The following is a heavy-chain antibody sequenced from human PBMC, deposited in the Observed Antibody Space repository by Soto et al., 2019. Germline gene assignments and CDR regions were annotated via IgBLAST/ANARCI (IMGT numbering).Heavy chain of an antibody. J-gene: IGHJ4*02. CDR1: GYTFSDYY. CDR2: ITPNSGGT. Sequence: ASVKVSCKASGYTFSDYYIHWVRQAPGQGLAWMGWITPNSGGTKYAPKFQGGVTMTRDTSITTAYMELSRLRSGDTAVYYCAREPATAKPEGVDFWGQGTLVTVSS. V-gene: IGHV1-2*02. CDR3: AREPATAKPEGVDF. D-gene: IGHD1-1*01.